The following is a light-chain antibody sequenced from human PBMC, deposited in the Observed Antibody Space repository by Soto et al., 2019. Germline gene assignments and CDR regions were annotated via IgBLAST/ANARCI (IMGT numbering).Light chain of an antibody. CDR2: GAS. CDR3: QQYDGSST. CDR1: QSVNTN. Sequence: EIVMTQSPATLSVSPGERATLSCRASQSVNTNLAWYQQKPGQGPRLLIYGASTRATGIPDRFSGSGSGTGFTLTISRLEPEDFAVYYCQQYDGSSTFGQGTKVDIK. V-gene: IGKV3D-15*01. J-gene: IGKJ1*01.